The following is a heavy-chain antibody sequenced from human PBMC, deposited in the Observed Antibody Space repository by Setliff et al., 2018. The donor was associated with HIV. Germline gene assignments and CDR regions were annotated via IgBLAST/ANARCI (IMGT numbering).Heavy chain of an antibody. Sequence: SETLSLTCAVYGGSFSGYYLSWIRQPPGKGLEWIGEVTHSGSTNYNPSLKSRVTISVDTSNNQFSLKLSSVTAADTAVYYCARIHDYGGIDIWGQGTMVT. J-gene: IGHJ3*02. CDR2: VTHSGST. D-gene: IGHD4-17*01. CDR1: GGSFSGYY. CDR3: ARIHDYGGIDI. V-gene: IGHV4-34*01.